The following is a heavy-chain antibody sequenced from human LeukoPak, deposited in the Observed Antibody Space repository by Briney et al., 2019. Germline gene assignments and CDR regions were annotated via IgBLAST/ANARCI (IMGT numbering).Heavy chain of an antibody. CDR1: GGSISSSSYY. D-gene: IGHD6-13*01. J-gene: IGHJ4*02. CDR3: ASLLIAAAGEFDY. CDR2: IYYSGST. Sequence: SETLSLTCTVSGGSISSSSYYWGWIRRPPGKGLEWIGSIYYSGSTYYNPSLKSRVTISVDTSKNQFSLKLSSVTAADTAVYCCASLLIAAAGEFDYWGQGTLVTVSS. V-gene: IGHV4-39*01.